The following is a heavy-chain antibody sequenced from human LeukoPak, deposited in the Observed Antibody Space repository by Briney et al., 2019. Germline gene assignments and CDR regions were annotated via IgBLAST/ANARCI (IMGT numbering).Heavy chain of an antibody. Sequence: PGGSLRLSCAASGFTFSSSVMIWVRQAPGKGLEWVSSIPASGGSTYYADSVKGRFTISRDNSKNSLYLQMNSLRAEDTAVYYCAKESSGGWYFDYWGQGTLVTVSS. CDR1: GFTFSSSV. CDR3: AKESSGGWYFDY. J-gene: IGHJ4*02. CDR2: IPASGGST. V-gene: IGHV3-23*01. D-gene: IGHD6-19*01.